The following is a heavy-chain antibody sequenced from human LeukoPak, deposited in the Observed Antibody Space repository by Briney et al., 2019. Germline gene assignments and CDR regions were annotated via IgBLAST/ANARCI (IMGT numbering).Heavy chain of an antibody. CDR1: GYSITTRL. CDR2: IRYSGNI. D-gene: IGHD6-19*01. Sequence: SETLSLTCTVSGYSITTRLWSWIRQPPGGGLEWIGNIRYSGNIHYNPSLRSRVSISMDTSKNQFSLRLNSVTAADTAVYYCASLAEPGIPWGQGTRVTVSS. CDR3: ASLAEPGIP. V-gene: IGHV4-59*11. J-gene: IGHJ4*02.